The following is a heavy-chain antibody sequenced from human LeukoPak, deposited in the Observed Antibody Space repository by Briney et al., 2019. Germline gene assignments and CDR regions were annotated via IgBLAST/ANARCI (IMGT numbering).Heavy chain of an antibody. CDR3: ARVESRDCTCIDF. CDR2: IHGDRST. Sequence: GGSLRLSCAASGFTLSSRYMSWVRQAPGKGLEWVSVIHGDRSTYYAASVKGRFTISRDNSKNTLYLQMNSLRGEDTAVYYCARVESRDCTCIDFWGQGTLVSVSS. CDR1: GFTLSSRY. J-gene: IGHJ4*02. D-gene: IGHD2-21*02. V-gene: IGHV3-53*01.